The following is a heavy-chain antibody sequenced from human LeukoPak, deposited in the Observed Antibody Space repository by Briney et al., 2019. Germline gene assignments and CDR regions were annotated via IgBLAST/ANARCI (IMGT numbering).Heavy chain of an antibody. CDR3: AGHDFWSGYPDY. CDR1: GFTFSSYE. Sequence: PGGSLRLSCAASGFTFSSYEMNWVRQAPGKGLEWVSYISSSGSTIYYADSVKGRFTISRDNAKSSLYLQMNSLRAEDTAVYYCAGHDFWSGYPDYWGQGTLVTVSS. CDR2: ISSSGSTI. D-gene: IGHD3-3*01. J-gene: IGHJ4*02. V-gene: IGHV3-48*03.